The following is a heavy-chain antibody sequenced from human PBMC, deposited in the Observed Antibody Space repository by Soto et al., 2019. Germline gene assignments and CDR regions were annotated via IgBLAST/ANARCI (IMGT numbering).Heavy chain of an antibody. CDR3: ARALKQGYSSGWYRNWFDP. V-gene: IGHV1-69*12. Sequence: QVQLVQSGAEVKKPGSSVKVSCKASGGTFSSYAISWVRQAPGQGLEWMGGIMPIFGTANYAQKFQGRVTITADESTSTAYMELSSLRSEDTAVYYCARALKQGYSSGWYRNWFDPWGQGTLVTVSS. CDR2: IMPIFGTA. CDR1: GGTFSSYA. J-gene: IGHJ5*02. D-gene: IGHD6-19*01.